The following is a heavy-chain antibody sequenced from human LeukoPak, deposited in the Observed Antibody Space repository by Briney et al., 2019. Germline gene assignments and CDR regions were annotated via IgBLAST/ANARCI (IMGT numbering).Heavy chain of an antibody. J-gene: IGHJ4*02. D-gene: IGHD3-22*01. Sequence: PSETLSLTCTVSSGAISSYYWSWIRQPPGKGLEWIGYIYYSGGTKYNPSLMSRATISVDRAQSQFYLSLTSVTAADTAVYYCARDGLYDSNGYYMDSWGQGTLVIVSS. CDR2: IYYSGGT. CDR1: SGAISSYY. CDR3: ARDGLYDSNGYYMDS. V-gene: IGHV4-59*01.